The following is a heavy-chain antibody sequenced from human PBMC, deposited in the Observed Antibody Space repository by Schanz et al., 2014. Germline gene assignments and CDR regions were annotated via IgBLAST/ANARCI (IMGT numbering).Heavy chain of an antibody. CDR1: GFTFSKYG. Sequence: VQLVESGGGVVQPGRSLRLSCAASGFTFSKYGVHWVRQAPGKGLEWVSYISRSSSTIYYADSVRGRFTISRDNAKNSLYLQMNSLRAEDTAVYYCAGAVATIRADSFDIWGQGTMVAVSS. D-gene: IGHD5-12*01. CDR2: ISRSSSTI. J-gene: IGHJ3*02. CDR3: AGAVATIRADSFDI. V-gene: IGHV3-48*01.